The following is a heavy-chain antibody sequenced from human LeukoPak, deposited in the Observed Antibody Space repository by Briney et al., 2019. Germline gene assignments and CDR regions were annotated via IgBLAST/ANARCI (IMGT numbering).Heavy chain of an antibody. V-gene: IGHV4-38-2*02. J-gene: IGHJ4*02. D-gene: IGHD4-17*01. Sequence: SETLSLTCTVSGYSISSGYYWGWIRQPPGKGLEWIGSIYHSGSTNYNPSLKSRVTISVDLSKNQFSLKLSSVTAADTAVYYCARETTARGYFDYWGQGTLVTVSS. CDR3: ARETTARGYFDY. CDR2: IYHSGST. CDR1: GYSISSGYY.